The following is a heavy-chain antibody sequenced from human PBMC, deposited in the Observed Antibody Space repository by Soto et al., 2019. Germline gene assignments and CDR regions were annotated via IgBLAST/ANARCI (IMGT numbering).Heavy chain of an antibody. J-gene: IGHJ6*02. CDR1: GGTFSSYA. CDR3: ARVLGREDFWSGYGVNYYYGMDV. D-gene: IGHD3-3*01. V-gene: IGHV1-69*13. CDR2: IIHIFGTA. Sequence: GASVKVSCKASGGTFSSYAISWVRQAPGQGLEWMGGIIHIFGTANYAQKFQGRVTITADESTSTAYMELSSLRSEDTAVYYCARVLGREDFWSGYGVNYYYGMDVWGQGTTVTVSS.